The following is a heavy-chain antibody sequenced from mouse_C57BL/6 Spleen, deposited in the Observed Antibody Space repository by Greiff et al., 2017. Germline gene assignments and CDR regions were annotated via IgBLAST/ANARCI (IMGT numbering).Heavy chain of an antibody. Sequence: VQLKQPGPELVKPGASVKISCKASGYTFTDYYMHWVKQSHGTSLEWIGDINPNNGGTSYNQKFKGKATLTVDKSSSTAYMELRSLTSEDSAVYYCAKTITTVEGAYWGQGTLVTVSA. CDR3: AKTITTVEGAY. CDR1: GYTFTDYY. CDR2: INPNNGGT. J-gene: IGHJ3*01. V-gene: IGHV1-26*01. D-gene: IGHD1-1*01.